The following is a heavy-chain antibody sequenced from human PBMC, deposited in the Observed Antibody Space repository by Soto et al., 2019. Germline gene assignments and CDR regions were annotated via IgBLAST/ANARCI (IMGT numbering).Heavy chain of an antibody. Sequence: GGSLRLSCAASGFTFNSYGMHWVRQAPGKGLEWVAVIWYDGSNKYYADSVKGRFTISRDNSKNTLYLQMNSLRAEDTAVYYCARVGRPGSPTYYYYYYMDVWGKGTTVTVSS. CDR1: GFTFNSYG. D-gene: IGHD3-10*01. V-gene: IGHV3-33*01. CDR2: IWYDGSNK. CDR3: ARVGRPGSPTYYYYYYMDV. J-gene: IGHJ6*03.